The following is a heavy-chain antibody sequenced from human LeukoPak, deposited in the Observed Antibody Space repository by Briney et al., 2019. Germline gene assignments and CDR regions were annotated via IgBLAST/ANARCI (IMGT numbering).Heavy chain of an antibody. D-gene: IGHD3-22*01. V-gene: IGHV3-23*01. CDR3: AKKGYYDGSGYYMYYFNH. CDR2: ISGSGGTA. CDR1: GFTFSSYA. J-gene: IGHJ4*02. Sequence: GGSLRLSCAASGFTFSSYAMSWVRQAPGKGLEWVSAISGSGGTAYYADSVKGRFTISRDNSKNTLYLQMNSLRAEDTAVYYCAKKGYYDGSGYYMYYFNHWGQGTLVTVSS.